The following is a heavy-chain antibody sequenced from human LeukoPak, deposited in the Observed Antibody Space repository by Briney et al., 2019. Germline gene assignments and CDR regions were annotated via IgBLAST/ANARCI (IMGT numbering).Heavy chain of an antibody. V-gene: IGHV3-30*14. D-gene: IGHD5-18*01. J-gene: IGHJ4*02. CDR2: ISYDGSNK. CDR1: GFTFSSYA. CDR3: ARGIQLWPSTFDY. Sequence: GGSLRLSCAASGFTFSSYAMHWVRQAPGKGLEWVAVISYDGSNKYYADSVKGRFTISRDNSKNTLYLQMNSLRAEDTAVYYCARGIQLWPSTFDYWGQGTLVTVSS.